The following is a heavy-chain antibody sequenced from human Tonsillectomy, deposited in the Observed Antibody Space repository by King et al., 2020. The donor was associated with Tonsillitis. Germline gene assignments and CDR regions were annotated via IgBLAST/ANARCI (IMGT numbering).Heavy chain of an antibody. D-gene: IGHD3-10*01. CDR2: ISAYTGNT. Sequence: VQLVESGAEVKKPGASVKVSCKASGYTFTSYGISWVRQAPGQGLEWMGWISAYTGNTNYAQKLQGRVTRTTDTSTRTAYMELRSLRSDDTAVYYCARTDGPIRGVLIGDYWGQGTLVTVSS. CDR1: GYTFTSYG. CDR3: ARTDGPIRGVLIGDY. J-gene: IGHJ4*02. V-gene: IGHV1-18*01.